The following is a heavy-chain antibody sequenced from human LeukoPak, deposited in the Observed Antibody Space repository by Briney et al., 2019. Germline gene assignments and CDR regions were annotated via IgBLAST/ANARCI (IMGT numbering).Heavy chain of an antibody. CDR1: GYTFTSYG. CDR3: ARDSYGSGIGWFDP. CDR2: ISAYNGNT. V-gene: IGHV1-18*01. Sequence: ASVKVSCKASGYTFTSYGISWVRQAPGQGLEWMGWISAYNGNTKYAQKLQGRVTMTTDTSTSTAYMELRSLRSDDTAVYYCARDSYGSGIGWFDPWGQGTLVTVSS. J-gene: IGHJ5*02. D-gene: IGHD3-10*01.